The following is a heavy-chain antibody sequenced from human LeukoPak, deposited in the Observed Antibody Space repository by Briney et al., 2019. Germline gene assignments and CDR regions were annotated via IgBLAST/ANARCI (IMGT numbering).Heavy chain of an antibody. V-gene: IGHV1-18*01. Sequence: ASVKVSCKASGYTFSNYGISWVRQAPGQGIAWMGWISVYNGDTKFAQNLQARVTMTTDTSTSTAYMEPKSLRYDDTAVDYCAKEKEAAILYFDHWGKGTLVTVCS. CDR2: ISVYNGDT. CDR3: AKEKEAAILYFDH. CDR1: GYTFSNYG. J-gene: IGHJ4*02.